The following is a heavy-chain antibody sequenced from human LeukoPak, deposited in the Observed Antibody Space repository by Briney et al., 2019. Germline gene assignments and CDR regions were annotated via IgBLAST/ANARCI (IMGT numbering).Heavy chain of an antibody. J-gene: IGHJ5*02. CDR2: INHSGST. Sequence: SETLSLTCAVYGGSFSGYYWSWIRQPPGKGLEWIGEINHSGSTNYNPSLKSRVTISVDTSKNQFSLKLSSVTAADTAVYYCARRGFGELCLDPWGQGTLVTVSS. CDR1: GGSFSGYY. D-gene: IGHD3-10*01. CDR3: ARRGFGELCLDP. V-gene: IGHV4-34*01.